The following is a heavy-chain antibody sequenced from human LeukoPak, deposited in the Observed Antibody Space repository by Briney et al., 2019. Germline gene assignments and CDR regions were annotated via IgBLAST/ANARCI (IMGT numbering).Heavy chain of an antibody. Sequence: GGSLRLSCAASGFTFSSYWMTWVRQAPGKGLEWVGNINQEGRDKNYVDSVKGRFTISRDNAKNSLYLQMNNLRAEDTAVYCCARDIRYFDLWGRGTLVTVSS. J-gene: IGHJ2*01. CDR2: INQEGRDK. CDR1: GFTFSSYW. CDR3: ARDIRYFDL. V-gene: IGHV3-7*01.